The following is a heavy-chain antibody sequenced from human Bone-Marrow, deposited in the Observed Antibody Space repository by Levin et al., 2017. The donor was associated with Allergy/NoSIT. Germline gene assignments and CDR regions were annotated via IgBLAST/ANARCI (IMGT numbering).Heavy chain of an antibody. V-gene: IGHV4-4*02. CDR1: GGSISSSNW. Sequence: PSETLSLTCAVSGGSISSSNWWSWVRQPPGKGLEWIGEIYHSGSTNYNPSLKSRVTISVDKSKNQFSLKLSSVTAADTAVYYCARVEGGWYGDWFDPWGQGTLVTVSS. CDR2: IYHSGST. D-gene: IGHD6-19*01. J-gene: IGHJ5*02. CDR3: ARVEGGWYGDWFDP.